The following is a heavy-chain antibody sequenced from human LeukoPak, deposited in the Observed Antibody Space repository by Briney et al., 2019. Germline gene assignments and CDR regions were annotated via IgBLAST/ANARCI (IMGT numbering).Heavy chain of an antibody. Sequence: ASVKVSCKASGYTFTSYYMHWVRQAPGQGLEWMGWISADKGHTRSSQTLQGRLTMTTDTSTNTVYMELRSLRSDDTAVYYCARDRQEIDSSGGDFDYWGQGTLVTVSS. CDR1: GYTFTSYY. V-gene: IGHV1-18*04. CDR3: ARDRQEIDSSGGDFDY. CDR2: ISADKGHT. J-gene: IGHJ4*02. D-gene: IGHD3-22*01.